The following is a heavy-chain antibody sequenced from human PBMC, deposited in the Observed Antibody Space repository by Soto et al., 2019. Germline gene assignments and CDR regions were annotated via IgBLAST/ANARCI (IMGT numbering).Heavy chain of an antibody. Sequence: QVQLQESGPGLVKPSETLSLTCAVSGDSISSPNWWSWYRQSPGKGLELIGEMFASGSSNYNPSLDGRVTISLDTSKNHFSLTLTSLTAADTAIYYCAREGFDHRPDYWGQGIPVSVSS. CDR2: MFASGSS. V-gene: IGHV4-4*02. J-gene: IGHJ4*02. CDR1: GDSISSPNW. CDR3: AREGFDHRPDY.